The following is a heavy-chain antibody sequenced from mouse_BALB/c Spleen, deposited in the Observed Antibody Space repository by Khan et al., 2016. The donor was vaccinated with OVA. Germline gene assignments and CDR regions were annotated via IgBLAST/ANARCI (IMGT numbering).Heavy chain of an antibody. V-gene: IGHV3-2*02. CDR2: ISYSGDT. J-gene: IGHJ2*01. D-gene: IGHD1-1*02. CDR3: SSMIRYYYGTNFEVYYFDY. Sequence: EVQLQESGPGLVKPSQSLSLTCTVTGYSITSDYAWNWIRQFPGNKLEWMGYISYSGDTAYNPSLKSRISITRDTSKNQFFLQLNSVTTEDTATYYWSSMIRYYYGTNFEVYYFDYWGQGTTLTVSS. CDR1: GYSITSDYA.